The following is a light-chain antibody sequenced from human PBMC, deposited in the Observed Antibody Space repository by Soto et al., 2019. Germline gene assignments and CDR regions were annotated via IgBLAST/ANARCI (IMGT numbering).Light chain of an antibody. CDR3: QLYGSSSIT. CDR1: QSVSSSF. V-gene: IGKV3-20*01. CDR2: GAS. Sequence: EIVMTQSPATLSVSPVERATLSCMTSQSVSSSFLAWYQHKPGQAPRLLIFGASNRAAGIPDRFSGSRSGTDFTLTIGRLEPEDFAVYYCQLYGSSSITFGQGTRLEIK. J-gene: IGKJ5*01.